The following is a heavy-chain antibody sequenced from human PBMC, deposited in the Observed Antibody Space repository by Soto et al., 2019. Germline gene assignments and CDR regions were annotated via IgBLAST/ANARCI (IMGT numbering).Heavy chain of an antibody. CDR2: IDSDGSST. Sequence: EVQLVESGGGLVQPGGSLRVSCAASGFTFGSYWMNWVRQAPGKGLVWVSRIDSDGSSTTYADSVKGRFTTSRDNAKNTLYLQMSSLRVEDTAVYYYARGRPHGMDVWGQGTTVTVSS. CDR1: GFTFGSYW. V-gene: IGHV3-74*01. CDR3: ARGRPHGMDV. J-gene: IGHJ6*02.